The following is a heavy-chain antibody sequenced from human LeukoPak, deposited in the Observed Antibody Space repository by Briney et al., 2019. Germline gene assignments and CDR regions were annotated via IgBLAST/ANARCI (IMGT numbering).Heavy chain of an antibody. V-gene: IGHV1-2*06. CDR3: ARKGRYCSGGSCYSNFDY. D-gene: IGHD2-15*01. J-gene: IGHJ4*02. CDR1: GYTFTGYY. CDR2: INPNSGGT. Sequence: GASVKVSCTASGYTFTGYYMHWVRQAPGQGLEWMGRINPNSGGTNYAQKFQGRVTMTRDTSISTAYMELSRLRSDDTAVYYCARKGRYCSGGSCYSNFDYWGQGTLVTVSS.